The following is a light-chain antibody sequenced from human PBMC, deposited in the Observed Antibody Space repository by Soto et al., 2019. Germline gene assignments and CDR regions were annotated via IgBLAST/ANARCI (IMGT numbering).Light chain of an antibody. CDR3: QQYGYSPFT. V-gene: IGKV3-20*01. Sequence: EIVLTQSPGTLSLSPGQRAALSCRASQSVNGNHLAWFQQKPGQSPSLLIYTATNRATGIPDRFSGSGSGTDFTLTINRLEPEDFAIYYCQQYGYSPFTLGGGTKVDIK. CDR1: QSVNGNH. CDR2: TAT. J-gene: IGKJ4*01.